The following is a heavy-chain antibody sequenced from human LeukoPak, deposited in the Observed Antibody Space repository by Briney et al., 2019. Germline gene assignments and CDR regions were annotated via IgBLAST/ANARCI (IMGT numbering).Heavy chain of an antibody. J-gene: IGHJ6*03. CDR3: ARHIGGGIEDMDP. D-gene: IGHD3-16*02. V-gene: IGHV4-59*08. Sequence: SETLSLTCTVSGGSIGSYYWSWIRQSPGKGLEWIGYIYVTGSTRYNPYLQSRVTISGDTSKNQFYLKMSSVTAEDTAVYYCARHIGGGIEDMDPWGKGTKVTVSS. CDR1: GGSIGSYY. CDR2: IYVTGST.